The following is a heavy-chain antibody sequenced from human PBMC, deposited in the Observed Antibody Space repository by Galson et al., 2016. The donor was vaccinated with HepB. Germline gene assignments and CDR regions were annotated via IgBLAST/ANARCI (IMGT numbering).Heavy chain of an antibody. V-gene: IGHV4-4*03. CDR1: GDSISKNYW. CDR2: IFQTGTA. J-gene: IGHJ4*02. CDR3: ARGNLGPTESMAFDY. D-gene: IGHD6-6*01. Sequence: PETLSLTCTVAADSISGDSISKNYWWSWVRQSPEQWLEWIGEIFQTGTANYNPSFTRRATISVDKSKNPISLRLGPVTAADTAVYYCARGNLGPTESMAFDYWGQGTLVSISS.